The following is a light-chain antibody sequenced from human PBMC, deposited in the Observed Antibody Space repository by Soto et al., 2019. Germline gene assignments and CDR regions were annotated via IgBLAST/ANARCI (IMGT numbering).Light chain of an antibody. CDR1: QGLTTW. V-gene: IGKV1-12*01. J-gene: IGKJ4*01. Sequence: DIQMTQSPSSVSASVGDRVTITCRASQGLTTWLAWYQQKPGKAPKLLIYAASNLQSGVPSRFSGSGAGTDFTLTISRLQPEDFATYFCQQTHRFPLTFGGGTTVEIK. CDR2: AAS. CDR3: QQTHRFPLT.